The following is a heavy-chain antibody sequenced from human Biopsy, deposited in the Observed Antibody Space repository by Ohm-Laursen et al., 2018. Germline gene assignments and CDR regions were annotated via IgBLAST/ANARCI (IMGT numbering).Heavy chain of an antibody. J-gene: IGHJ5*02. V-gene: IGHV3-21*04. Sequence: SLRLSCAATGFPFTGFSMDWVRQAPGKGLEWVASITSGSSYIYYADSVKGRFTISRDNPKNSLYLQMNSLRADDTAVYYCARERDPWGQGTLVTVSS. CDR2: ITSGSSYI. CDR1: GFPFTGFS. CDR3: ARERDP.